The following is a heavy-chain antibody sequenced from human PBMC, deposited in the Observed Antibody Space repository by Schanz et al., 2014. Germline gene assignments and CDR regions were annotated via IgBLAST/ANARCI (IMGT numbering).Heavy chain of an antibody. CDR1: GDSISGSY. CDR2: IYYSGST. Sequence: QVQLQESGPGLVKPSETLSLTCTVSGDSISGSYWSWIRQPPGKGLEWIGYIYYSGSTDYNPSLKSRVTMSVDTSKNQFSLKLSSVTAEDTAVYYCARARFTGYYMDVWGQGTAV. J-gene: IGHJ6*02. V-gene: IGHV4-59*01. CDR3: ARARFTGYYMDV. D-gene: IGHD3-9*01.